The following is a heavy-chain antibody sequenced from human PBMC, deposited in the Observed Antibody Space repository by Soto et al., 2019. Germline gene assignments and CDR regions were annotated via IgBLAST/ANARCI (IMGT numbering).Heavy chain of an antibody. CDR1: GFSFSSLA. Sequence: GGCLRLSCAASGFSFSSLAMSWARQAPGKGLEWVSSISGRGVDTLYADSVKGRFTISRDNSRNTLYLQVNSLRAEDTAVYYCAKDQTDVTLFDYWGQGTLVTVSS. V-gene: IGHV3-23*01. D-gene: IGHD2-21*02. J-gene: IGHJ4*02. CDR3: AKDQTDVTLFDY. CDR2: ISGRGVDT.